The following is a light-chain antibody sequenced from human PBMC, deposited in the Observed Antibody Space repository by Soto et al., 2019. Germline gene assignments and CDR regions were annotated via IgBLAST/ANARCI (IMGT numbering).Light chain of an antibody. CDR2: DVA. V-gene: IGLV2-14*03. CDR1: SSDIGAYDY. CDR3: ASYTTTSTLV. J-gene: IGLJ2*01. Sequence: QSALTQPASLSGSPGQSITISCTGTSSDIGAYDYVSWYQQHPGKAPKLIIYDVATRPSGVSNRFSGSKSGNTASLTISGLLTEDEADYSCASYTTTSTLVFGGGTKLTVL.